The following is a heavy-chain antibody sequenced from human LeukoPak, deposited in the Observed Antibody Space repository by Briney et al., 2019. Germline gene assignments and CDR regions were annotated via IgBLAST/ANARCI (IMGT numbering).Heavy chain of an antibody. V-gene: IGHV4-4*07. CDR3: ARGRGGHGDLGHFDS. Sequence: SETLSLTCTVSGGSISSYYWSWIRQPAGKGLEWIGRIYTSGSTNYNPSLKSRVTTSVDTSKNQFSLKLSSVTAADTALYYCARGRGGHGDLGHFDSWGQGILVTVSS. CDR1: GGSISSYY. CDR2: IYTSGST. J-gene: IGHJ4*02. D-gene: IGHD4-17*01.